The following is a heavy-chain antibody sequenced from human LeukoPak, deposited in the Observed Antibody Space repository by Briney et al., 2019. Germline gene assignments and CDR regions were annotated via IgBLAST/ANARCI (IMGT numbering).Heavy chain of an antibody. J-gene: IGHJ4*02. CDR2: ISSSSSYI. Sequence: PGGSLRLSCAASGFTFSSYSMNWVRQAPGKGLEWVSSISSSSSYIYYADSVKGRFTISRDNAKNSLYLQMNSLRAEDTAVYYCARGVVVGGITGYLDYWGQGTLVTVSS. D-gene: IGHD1-26*01. CDR3: ARGVVVGGITGYLDY. CDR1: GFTFSSYS. V-gene: IGHV3-21*04.